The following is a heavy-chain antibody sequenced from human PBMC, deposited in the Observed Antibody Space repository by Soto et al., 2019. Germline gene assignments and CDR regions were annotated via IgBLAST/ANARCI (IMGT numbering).Heavy chain of an antibody. Sequence: SETLSLTCAVYGGSFSGYYWSWIRQPPGKGLEWIGEINHSGSTNYNPSLKSRVTISVDTSKNQFSLKLSSVTAADTAVYYCARGRRVLLWFGQSNWFDPWGQGTLVTVSS. CDR1: GGSFSGYY. J-gene: IGHJ5*02. D-gene: IGHD3-10*01. V-gene: IGHV4-34*01. CDR2: INHSGST. CDR3: ARGRRVLLWFGQSNWFDP.